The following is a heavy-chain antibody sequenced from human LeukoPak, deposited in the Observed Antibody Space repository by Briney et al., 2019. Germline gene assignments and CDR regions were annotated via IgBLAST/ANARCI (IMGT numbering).Heavy chain of an antibody. CDR2: ISGSSYYI. CDR3: AREANWANFDY. J-gene: IGHJ4*02. D-gene: IGHD7-27*01. Sequence: GGSLRLSCAAPGFTFSSYTINWVRQAPGKGLEWVSSISGSSYYIYYADSVKGRFTISRDNSKNTLYLQMNSLRAEDTAVYYCAREANWANFDYWGQGTLVTVSS. CDR1: GFTFSSYT. V-gene: IGHV3-21*01.